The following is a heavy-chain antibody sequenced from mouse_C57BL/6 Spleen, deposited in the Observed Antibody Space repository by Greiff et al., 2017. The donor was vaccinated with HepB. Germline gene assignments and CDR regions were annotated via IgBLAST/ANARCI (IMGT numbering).Heavy chain of an antibody. CDR2: ISDGGSYT. J-gene: IGHJ4*01. V-gene: IGHV5-4*03. CDR3: ARAYYGSSYAMDY. CDR1: GFTFSSYA. D-gene: IGHD1-1*01. Sequence: EVKLVESGGGLVKPGGSLKLSCAASGFTFSSYAMSWVRQTPEKRLEWVATISDGGSYTYYPDNVKGRFTISRDKAKNNLYLQMSHLKSEDTAMYYCARAYYGSSYAMDYWGQGTSVTVSS.